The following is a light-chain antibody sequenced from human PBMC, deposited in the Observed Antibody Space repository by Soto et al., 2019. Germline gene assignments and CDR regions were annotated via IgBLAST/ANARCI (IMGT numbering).Light chain of an antibody. CDR1: QSVLYSSNNKNY. Sequence: DIVMTQSPDSLAVSLGERAAINCKSSQSVLYSSNNKNYVAWYQQKAVQPPKLLIYWASTRESGVPDRFSGSGSETDYTLTISSLQAEDVAVYYCQQYYATPLTFGGGTKVEIK. CDR3: QQYYATPLT. CDR2: WAS. J-gene: IGKJ4*01. V-gene: IGKV4-1*01.